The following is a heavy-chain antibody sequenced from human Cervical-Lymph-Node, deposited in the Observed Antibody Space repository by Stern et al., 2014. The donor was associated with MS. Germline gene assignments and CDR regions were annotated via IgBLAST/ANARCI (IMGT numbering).Heavy chain of an antibody. D-gene: IGHD3-10*01. Sequence: EVQLVESGGGLVQPGGSLRLSCAASGFTFSSYWLHWVRQAPGEGLVWVARINTDGRTTNYGDSVKGRFTISRDDAKNTLYLQMNSLRAEDSAVYYCARAGSFRFDYWGQGALVTVSS. CDR1: GFTFSSYW. CDR3: ARAGSFRFDY. J-gene: IGHJ4*02. V-gene: IGHV3-74*01. CDR2: INTDGRTT.